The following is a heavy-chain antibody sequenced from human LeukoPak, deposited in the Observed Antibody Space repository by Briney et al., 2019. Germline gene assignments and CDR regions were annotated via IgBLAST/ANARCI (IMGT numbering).Heavy chain of an antibody. CDR3: AGTPGIAVADSGYFDY. V-gene: IGHV3-53*01. D-gene: IGHD6-19*01. CDR1: GFTVSSNY. Sequence: GGSLRLSCAASGFTVSSNYMSWVRQAPGKGLEWVSVIYSGGSTYYADSVKGRFTISRDNSKNTLYLQMNSLRAEDTAVYYCAGTPGIAVADSGYFDYWGQGTLVTVSS. CDR2: IYSGGST. J-gene: IGHJ4*02.